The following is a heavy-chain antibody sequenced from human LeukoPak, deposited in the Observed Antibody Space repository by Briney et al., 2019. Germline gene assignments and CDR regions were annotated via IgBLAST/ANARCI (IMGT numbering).Heavy chain of an antibody. V-gene: IGHV3-30-3*01. J-gene: IGHJ4*02. CDR1: GFTFSSYA. CDR2: ISYDGSNK. CDR3: ATDSRIAARPSGDY. Sequence: PGRSLRLSCAASGFTFSSYAMHWVRQAPGKGLEWVAVISYDGSNKYYADSVKGRFTISRDNSKNTLYLQMNSLRAEDTAVYYCATDSRIAARPSGDYWGQGTLVTVSS. D-gene: IGHD6-6*01.